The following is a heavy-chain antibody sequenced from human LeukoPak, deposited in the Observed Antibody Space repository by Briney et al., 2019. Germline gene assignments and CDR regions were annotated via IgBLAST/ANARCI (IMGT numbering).Heavy chain of an antibody. CDR3: ARPGMYYYDSSGYYNY. CDR2: IKQDGSEK. D-gene: IGHD3-22*01. J-gene: IGHJ4*02. CDR1: GFTFSSYW. V-gene: IGHV3-7*01. Sequence: PGGSLRLSCAASGFTFSSYWMSWVRQAPGKGLEWVANIKQDGSEKYYVDSVKGRFTISRDNAKNSLYLQMNSLRAEDTAVYYCARPGMYYYDSSGYYNYRGQGTLVTVSS.